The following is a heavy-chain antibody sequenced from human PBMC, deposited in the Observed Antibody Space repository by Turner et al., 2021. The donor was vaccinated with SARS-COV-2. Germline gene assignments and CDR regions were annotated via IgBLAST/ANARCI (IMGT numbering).Heavy chain of an antibody. D-gene: IGHD2-15*01. V-gene: IGHV1-69*01. Sequence: QVQLVQSGAEVKKPGSSVKVSCKASGGTFSSYAISWVRQAPGQGLGWMGGFIPIFGTANYAQKFQGRVTITADESTSTAYMELSSLRSEDTAVYYCARGEVGYCSGGRCYSGSYWGQGTLVTVSS. CDR2: FIPIFGTA. CDR3: ARGEVGYCSGGRCYSGSY. CDR1: GGTFSSYA. J-gene: IGHJ4*02.